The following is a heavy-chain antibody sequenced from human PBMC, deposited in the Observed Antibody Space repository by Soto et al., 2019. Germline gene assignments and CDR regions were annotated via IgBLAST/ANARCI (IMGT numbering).Heavy chain of an antibody. CDR2: ISYDGSNK. CDR3: AVSGYSSGWYRGMEV. D-gene: IGHD6-19*01. V-gene: IGHV3-30-3*01. Sequence: QVQLVESGGGVVQPGRSLRLSCEASGFTFSSYAMHWVRQAPGKGLEWVAVISYDGSNKYYADSVKGRFTISRDNSKNTLYVQMNSLRAEDTALYYCAVSGYSSGWYRGMEVWGQGATVTVCS. CDR1: GFTFSSYA. J-gene: IGHJ6*02.